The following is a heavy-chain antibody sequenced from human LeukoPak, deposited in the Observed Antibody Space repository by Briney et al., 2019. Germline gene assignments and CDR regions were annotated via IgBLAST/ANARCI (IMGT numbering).Heavy chain of an antibody. D-gene: IGHD6-13*01. Sequence: AGRSLRLSCAASGLTFSSYGMHWVRQAPGKGLEWVAVIWYDGSNKYYADSVKGRFTISRDNSKNTLYLQMNSLRAEDTAVYYCARGPAPYSSTPADYWGQGTLVTVSS. CDR3: ARGPAPYSSTPADY. CDR2: IWYDGSNK. J-gene: IGHJ4*02. CDR1: GLTFSSYG. V-gene: IGHV3-33*01.